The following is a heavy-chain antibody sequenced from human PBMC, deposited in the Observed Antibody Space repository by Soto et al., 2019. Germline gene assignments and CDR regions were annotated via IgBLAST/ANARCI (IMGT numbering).Heavy chain of an antibody. CDR2: ISSSSSYI. CDR3: ARIRELDREWMQLWFEAFDI. V-gene: IGHV3-21*01. D-gene: IGHD5-18*01. Sequence: GGSLRLSCAASGFTFSSYSMNWVRQAPGKGLEWVSSISSSSSYIYYADSVKGRFTICRDSAKNSLYLQMNSLRAEDTAVYYCARIRELDREWMQLWFEAFDIWGQGTMVTVSS. CDR1: GFTFSSYS. J-gene: IGHJ3*02.